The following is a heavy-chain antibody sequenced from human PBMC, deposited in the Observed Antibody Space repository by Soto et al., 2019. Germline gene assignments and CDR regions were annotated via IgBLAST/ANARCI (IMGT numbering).Heavy chain of an antibody. V-gene: IGHV4-34*01. CDR1: GGSFSGYY. CDR3: ARARYCMDV. J-gene: IGHJ6*02. Sequence: SETLSLTCAVYGGSFSGYYWSWIRQPPGKGLEWIGEINHSGSTNYNPSLRSRVTISVDTSKNQFSLKLSSVTAADTAVYYCARARYCMDVWGQGTTVTVSS. CDR2: INHSGST.